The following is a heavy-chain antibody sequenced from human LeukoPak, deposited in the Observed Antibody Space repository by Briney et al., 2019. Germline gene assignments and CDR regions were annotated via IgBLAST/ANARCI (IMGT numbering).Heavy chain of an antibody. CDR1: GYSITSGYY. V-gene: IGHV4-38-2*01. CDR2: IYYSGST. J-gene: IGHJ4*02. D-gene: IGHD4-11*01. Sequence: SETLSLTSGVSGYSITSGYYWAWIRQPPGKGLEWIGNIYYSGSTYYNPSLKSRVTISVDTSKNQFSLKLSSVTAADTAVYYCARRYSNYFFDYWGQGTLVTVSS. CDR3: ARRYSNYFFDY.